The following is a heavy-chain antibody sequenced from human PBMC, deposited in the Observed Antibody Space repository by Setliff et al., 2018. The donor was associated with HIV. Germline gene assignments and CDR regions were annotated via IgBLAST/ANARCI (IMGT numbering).Heavy chain of an antibody. D-gene: IGHD3-22*01. CDR1: GYTFTSYG. CDR2: NSAYNGNT. Sequence: ASVKVSCKASGYTFTSYGISWVRQAPGQGLEWMGWNSAYNGNTNYAQTLQGRVTMTTDTSTSTGYMGLRNLRSDDTDVYYCARDSTYYYDSSGPGAFDIWGQGTMVTVSS. J-gene: IGHJ3*02. V-gene: IGHV1-18*01. CDR3: ARDSTYYYDSSGPGAFDI.